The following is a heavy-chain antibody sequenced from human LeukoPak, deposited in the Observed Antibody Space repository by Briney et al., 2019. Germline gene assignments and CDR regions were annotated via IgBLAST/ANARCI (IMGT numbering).Heavy chain of an antibody. V-gene: IGHV4-4*02. CDR3: ARAAYSGSYDRFDY. J-gene: IGHJ4*02. D-gene: IGHD1-26*01. Sequence: SGTLSLTCAVSGGSISSSNWWSWVRQPPGKGLEWIGEIYHSGSTNYNPSLKSRVTISVDTSKNQFSLKLSSVTAADTAVYYCARAAYSGSYDRFDYWGQGTLVTVPS. CDR2: IYHSGST. CDR1: GGSISSSNW.